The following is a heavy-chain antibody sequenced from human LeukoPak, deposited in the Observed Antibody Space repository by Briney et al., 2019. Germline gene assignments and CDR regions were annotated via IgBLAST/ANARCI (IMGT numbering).Heavy chain of an antibody. CDR2: IYPGDSDT. Sequence: PGESMKISCKGSGYSFTSYWIGWVRQMPGKGLEWMGIIYPGDSDTRYSPSFQGQVTISADKSISTAYLQWSSLKASDTAMYYCARWGVTYYDILTGYPNWFDPWGQGTLVTVSS. D-gene: IGHD3-9*01. CDR3: ARWGVTYYDILTGYPNWFDP. CDR1: GYSFTSYW. J-gene: IGHJ5*02. V-gene: IGHV5-51*01.